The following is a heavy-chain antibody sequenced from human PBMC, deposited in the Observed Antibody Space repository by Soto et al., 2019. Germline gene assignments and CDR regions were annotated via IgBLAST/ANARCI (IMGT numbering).Heavy chain of an antibody. CDR1: GGSFRDYY. D-gene: IGHD2-15*01. CDR2: LNHSGST. J-gene: IGHJ6*02. Sequence: PSQTLSLTCAVYGGSFRDYYWSWVRQPPGKRLESIGQLNHSGSTNYNPSLKSRVTISVDTSKNQFSLKLSSVTAADTAVYYCARDWVHSYCSGGSCLNYYYYGMDVWRQGSTVSVSS. V-gene: IGHV4-34*01. CDR3: ARDWVHSYCSGGSCLNYYYYGMDV.